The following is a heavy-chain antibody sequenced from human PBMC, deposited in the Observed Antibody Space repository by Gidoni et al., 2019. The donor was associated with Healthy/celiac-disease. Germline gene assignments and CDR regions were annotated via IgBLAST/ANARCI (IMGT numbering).Heavy chain of an antibody. D-gene: IGHD6-13*01. Sequence: EVQLVESGGGLVKPGGSLRLSCAASGFTFSSYSMNWVRQAPGKGLEWVSSIISSSSYIYYADSVKGRFTISRDNAKNSLYLQLNSLRAEDTAVYYCANIAAAGTLGNYWGQGTLVTVSS. CDR2: IISSSSYI. CDR3: ANIAAAGTLGNY. V-gene: IGHV3-21*01. CDR1: GFTFSSYS. J-gene: IGHJ4*02.